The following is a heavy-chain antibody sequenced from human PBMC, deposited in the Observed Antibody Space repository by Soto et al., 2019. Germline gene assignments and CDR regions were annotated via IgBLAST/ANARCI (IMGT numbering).Heavy chain of an antibody. D-gene: IGHD3-3*01. V-gene: IGHV3-23*01. CDR2: ISGSGGST. Sequence: LRLSCAASGFTFSSYAMSWVRQAPGKGLEWVSAISGSGGSTYYADSVKGRFTISRDNSKNTLYLQMNSLRAEDTAVYYCAKSIIYDFWSGYYSASDYWGQGTLVTVSS. J-gene: IGHJ4*02. CDR3: AKSIIYDFWSGYYSASDY. CDR1: GFTFSSYA.